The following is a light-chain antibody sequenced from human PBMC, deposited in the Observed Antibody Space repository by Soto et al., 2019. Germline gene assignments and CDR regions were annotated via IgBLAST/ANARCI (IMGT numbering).Light chain of an antibody. V-gene: IGKV1-9*01. J-gene: IGKJ5*01. Sequence: DIQMTQSPSSLSASVGDRVTITCRASQSIVTYLNWYLQKPGKAPKLLIYAASNLQSGVPSRFSGSGSGTDFTLNIRSLQPEDFATYYCQQLNSYPFTFGQGTRLEI. CDR2: AAS. CDR3: QQLNSYPFT. CDR1: QSIVTY.